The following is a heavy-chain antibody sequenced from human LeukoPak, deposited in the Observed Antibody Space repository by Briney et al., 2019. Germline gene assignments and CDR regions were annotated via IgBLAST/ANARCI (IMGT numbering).Heavy chain of an antibody. CDR2: FSVSDKTT. D-gene: IGHD1-26*01. J-gene: IGHJ4*02. CDR1: GFTFSSYA. V-gene: IGHV3-23*01. CDR3: AKEYSGSFSPFPSYFDY. Sequence: GGSLRLSCAASGFTFSSYAMSWVRQAPGKGLEWVSGFSVSDKTTYYADSVKGRFTISRDNSKNTLYLQINSLRAEDTAVYYCAKEYSGSFSPFPSYFDYWGQGTLVTVSS.